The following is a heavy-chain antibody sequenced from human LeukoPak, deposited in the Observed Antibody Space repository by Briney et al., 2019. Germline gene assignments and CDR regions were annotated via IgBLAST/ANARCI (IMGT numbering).Heavy chain of an antibody. D-gene: IGHD1-26*01. Sequence: ASVKVSCTASGYTFTSYYMHWVRQAPGQGLEWMGIINPSGGSTSYAQKFQGRVTITADKSTSTAYMELSSLRSEDTAVYYCAREKFFSGSYALDIWGQGTMVTVSS. CDR1: GYTFTSYY. J-gene: IGHJ3*02. V-gene: IGHV1-46*01. CDR2: INPSGGST. CDR3: AREKFFSGSYALDI.